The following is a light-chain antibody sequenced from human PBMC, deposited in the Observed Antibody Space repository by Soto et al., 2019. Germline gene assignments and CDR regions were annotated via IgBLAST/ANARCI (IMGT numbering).Light chain of an antibody. J-gene: IGKJ1*01. CDR1: QSITTW. CDR3: QHYNSYSEA. V-gene: IGKV1-5*01. CDR2: DVS. Sequence: DIQMTQSPSTLSASVGDTVTVTCRASQSITTWLAWYQQRPGKAPKLLIYDVSSLQSGVPSRFSGSGSGTEFTLTISSLQPDDFATYYCQHYNSYSEAFGQGTKVDI.